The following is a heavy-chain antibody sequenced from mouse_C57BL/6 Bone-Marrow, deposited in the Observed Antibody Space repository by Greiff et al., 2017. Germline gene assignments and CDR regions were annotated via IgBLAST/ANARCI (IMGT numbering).Heavy chain of an antibody. CDR3: ARSPYFLDV. Sequence: QVQLQQPGAELVKPGASVKLSCKASGYTFTSYWMHWMKQRPGQGLEWIGMIHPNSGSTNYNEKFKSKATLTVDTSSSTAYMQFSSLTSEDSAVYYCARSPYFLDVWGTGTTVTVSS. J-gene: IGHJ1*03. CDR1: GYTFTSYW. D-gene: IGHD6-5*01. V-gene: IGHV1-64*01. CDR2: IHPNSGST.